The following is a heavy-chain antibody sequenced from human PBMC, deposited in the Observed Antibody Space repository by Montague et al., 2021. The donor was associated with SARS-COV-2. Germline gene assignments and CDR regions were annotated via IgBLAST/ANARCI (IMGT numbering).Heavy chain of an antibody. CDR3: ARHANWDWYYFDY. CDR2: IYHYGSA. Sequence: SETLSLTCSVSVCSISSSYWSWIRQPPVKVLDCIGYIYHYGSAKYNPSLKSRVTISVDMSKNQFSLKLSSVTAVDTAVYYCARHANWDWYYFDYWGQGTLVTVSS. J-gene: IGHJ4*02. D-gene: IGHD7-27*01. V-gene: IGHV4-59*08. CDR1: VCSISSSY.